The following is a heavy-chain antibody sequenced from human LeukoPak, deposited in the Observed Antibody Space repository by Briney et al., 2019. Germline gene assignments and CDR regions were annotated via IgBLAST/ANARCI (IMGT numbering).Heavy chain of an antibody. J-gene: IGHJ3*02. Sequence: PSETLTLTCTVSGGSISNYFWTWIRQPAGKGLEWIGRMYTSGSTNYNPSLMSRVTMSVDTSKNQFSLKLSSVTAADTAVYYCARERGNLRGDAYDIWGQGTMVTVSS. D-gene: IGHD1-26*01. CDR3: ARERGNLRGDAYDI. CDR1: GGSISNYF. CDR2: MYTSGST. V-gene: IGHV4-4*07.